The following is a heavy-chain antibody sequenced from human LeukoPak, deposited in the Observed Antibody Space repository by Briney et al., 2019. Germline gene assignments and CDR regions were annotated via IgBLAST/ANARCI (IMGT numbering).Heavy chain of an antibody. CDR1: GYSFTTYW. D-gene: IGHD6-19*01. CDR3: ARPTRGWSSFDY. V-gene: IGHV5-51*01. Sequence: GESLKISCEGSGYSFTTYWIGWVRQMPGKCLECMGIIYPGYSDTRYSPSFQGQVTISADRSISTAYLQWSSLRASDTAMYYCARPTRGWSSFDYWGQGTLVSVSS. CDR2: IYPGYSDT. J-gene: IGHJ4*02.